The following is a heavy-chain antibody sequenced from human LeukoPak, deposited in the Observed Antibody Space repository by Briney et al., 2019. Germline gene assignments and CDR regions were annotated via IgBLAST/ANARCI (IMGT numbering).Heavy chain of an antibody. V-gene: IGHV3-53*01. Sequence: GGSLRLSCAASGFTFSSYAMSWVRQAPGKGLEWVSVIYSGGSTYYADSVKGRFTISRDNSKNTLYLQMNSLRAEDTAVYYCASSSGYYFSAFDIWGQGTMVTVSS. CDR3: ASSSGYYFSAFDI. CDR1: GFTFSSYA. J-gene: IGHJ3*02. CDR2: IYSGGST. D-gene: IGHD3-22*01.